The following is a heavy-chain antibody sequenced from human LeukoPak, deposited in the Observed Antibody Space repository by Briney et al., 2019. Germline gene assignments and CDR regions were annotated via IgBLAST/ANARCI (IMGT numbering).Heavy chain of an antibody. CDR2: INPNSGGT. CDR3: ARDRPLDADDYYGFYYFDY. J-gene: IGHJ4*02. D-gene: IGHD3-10*01. Sequence: ASVQVSCKSSGYTFSGYYMHWVRQAPGQGLEWMGWINPNSGGTNHAQKFQGRVTMTRDTSISTAYMELSRLRSDDTAVYYCARDRPLDADDYYGFYYFDYWGQGTLVTVPP. CDR1: GYTFSGYY. V-gene: IGHV1-2*02.